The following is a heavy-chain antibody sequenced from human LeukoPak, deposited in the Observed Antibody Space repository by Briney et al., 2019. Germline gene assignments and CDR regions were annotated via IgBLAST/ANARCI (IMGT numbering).Heavy chain of an antibody. CDR3: VRGTSRENGYGGDDPY. D-gene: IGHD5-12*01. CDR2: ISTDGISR. J-gene: IGHJ4*02. V-gene: IGHV3-74*01. Sequence: PGGSLRLSCAGSDFTFSTYWMHWVRQAPGKGLVWVSRISTDGISRTYADSVKGRFTISRDNARNTLFLQMDSLRAEDTAVYYCVRGTSRENGYGGDDPYWGQGTPVIVSS. CDR1: DFTFSTYW.